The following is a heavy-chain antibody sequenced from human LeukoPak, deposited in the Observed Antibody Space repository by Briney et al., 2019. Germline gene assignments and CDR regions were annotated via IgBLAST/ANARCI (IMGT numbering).Heavy chain of an antibody. Sequence: PSETLSLTCAVYGGSFSGYYWSWIRQPPGKGLEWIGEINHSGSTNYNPSLKGRVTISVDKSKNQFSLKLSSVTAADTAVYLYVRLRGHSYGSYSKSRYYFDYWGQGTLVTVSS. D-gene: IGHD5-18*01. CDR3: VRLRGHSYGSYSKSRYYFDY. CDR2: INHSGST. CDR1: GGSFSGYY. V-gene: IGHV4-34*01. J-gene: IGHJ4*02.